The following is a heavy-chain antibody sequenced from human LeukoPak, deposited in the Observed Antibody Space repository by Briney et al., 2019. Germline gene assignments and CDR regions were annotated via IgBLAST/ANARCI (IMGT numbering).Heavy chain of an antibody. Sequence: GGSLRLSCAASGFTFNYYWMTGVRQGPGKGLEWVATIKEDGSERYYVESVKGRFTISRDNAKNSLYLQMNSLRVEDTALYYCARDKASGSSYGSSFHFWGQGTMVTVSS. V-gene: IGHV3-7*01. D-gene: IGHD1-26*01. J-gene: IGHJ3*01. CDR3: ARDKASGSSYGSSFHF. CDR2: IKEDGSER. CDR1: GFTFNYYW.